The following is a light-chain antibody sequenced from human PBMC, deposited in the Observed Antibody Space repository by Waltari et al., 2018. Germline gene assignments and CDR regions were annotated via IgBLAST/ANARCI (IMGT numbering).Light chain of an antibody. CDR1: QGLLHSNGYNY. CDR2: LGS. J-gene: IGKJ1*01. V-gene: IGKV2-28*01. Sequence: DIVVTQSPLSLPVTPGEPASISCRSSQGLLHSNGYNYLDWYLQKPGQSPQLLIYLGSNRASGVPDRFSGSGSGTDFTLKISRVEAEDVGVCYCMQSLRALWTFGQGTKVEIK. CDR3: MQSLRALWT.